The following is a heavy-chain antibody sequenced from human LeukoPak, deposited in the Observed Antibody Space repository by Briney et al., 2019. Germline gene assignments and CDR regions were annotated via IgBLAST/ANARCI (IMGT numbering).Heavy chain of an antibody. Sequence: ASVKVSCKASGHTFTGYYMHWVRQAPGQGLEWMGWINPNSGGTNYAQKFQGRVTMTRDTSISTAYMELSRLRSDDTAVYYCARGDFGVVTTPFDYWGQGTLVTVSS. CDR3: ARGDFGVVTTPFDY. CDR2: INPNSGGT. D-gene: IGHD3-3*01. CDR1: GHTFTGYY. J-gene: IGHJ4*02. V-gene: IGHV1-2*02.